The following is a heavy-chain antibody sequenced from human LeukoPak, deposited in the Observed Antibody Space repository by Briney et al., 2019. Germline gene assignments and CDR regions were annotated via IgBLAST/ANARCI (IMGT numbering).Heavy chain of an antibody. CDR2: ISGSSTYI. Sequence: KPGGSLRLSCAASGFTFSSYSMNWVRQAPGKGLEWVSSISGSSTYIYYADSVKGRFTISRDNAKNSLYLQMNSLRAEDTAVYYCARDFHLWMNAFDIWGQGTMVTVSS. CDR1: GFTFSSYS. J-gene: IGHJ3*02. CDR3: ARDFHLWMNAFDI. V-gene: IGHV3-21*01. D-gene: IGHD3-3*01.